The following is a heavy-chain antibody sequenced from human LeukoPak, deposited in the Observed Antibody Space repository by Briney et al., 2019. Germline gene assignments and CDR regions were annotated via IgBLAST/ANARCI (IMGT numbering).Heavy chain of an antibody. Sequence: GESLKISCRGSGYKFYIYYIAWVRQMPGKGLEWMGIINPGDSDSRYSPSFQGQVTFSADKSIDTAYLEWTSLQASDTAMYYCARFRGYCSGGSCSGFDPWGQGTLVTVSS. CDR2: INPGDSDS. CDR3: ARFRGYCSGGSCSGFDP. J-gene: IGHJ5*02. V-gene: IGHV5-51*01. CDR1: GYKFYIYY. D-gene: IGHD2-15*01.